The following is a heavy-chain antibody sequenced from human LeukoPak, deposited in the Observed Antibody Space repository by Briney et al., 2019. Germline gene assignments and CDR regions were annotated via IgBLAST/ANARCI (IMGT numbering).Heavy chain of an antibody. V-gene: IGHV4-39*01. D-gene: IGHD4-17*01. J-gene: IGHJ5*02. CDR2: IYYSGST. CDR1: GGSISSSSYY. CDR3: ARPMTTVTTGNWFDP. Sequence: SETLSLTCTVSGGSISSSSYYWGWIRQPPGKGLEWIGSIYYSGSTYYNPSLKSRVTISVDTSKNQFSLKLSSVTAADTAVHYCARPMTTVTTGNWFDPWGQGTLVTVSS.